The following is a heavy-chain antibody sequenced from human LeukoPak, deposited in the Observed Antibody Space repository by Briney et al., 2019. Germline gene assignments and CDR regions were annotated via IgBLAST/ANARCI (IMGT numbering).Heavy chain of an antibody. CDR2: INTNTGNP. J-gene: IGHJ4*02. CDR1: GYTFSSYD. D-gene: IGHD6-19*01. CDR3: ARDLAVPGTARGY. Sequence: ASVKVSCKASGYTFSSYDISWMRQAPGQGLEWMGGINTNTGNPTYAQDFTGRFVFSLDSSVTTAYLQIDSVQADDTAVYFCARDLAVPGTARGYWGQGTLVTVSS. V-gene: IGHV7-4-1*01.